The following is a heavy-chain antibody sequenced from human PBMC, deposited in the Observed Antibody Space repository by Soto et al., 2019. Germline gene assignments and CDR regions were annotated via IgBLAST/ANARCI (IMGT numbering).Heavy chain of an antibody. CDR3: AREGISGSYYTWFDP. Sequence: EVQLVESGGGLVQPGGSLRLSCAASGFTFSSYSMNWVRQAPGKGLEWVSYISSSSSTIYYADSVKGRFTISRDNAKNSLYLQMNSLRDEDTTVYYCAREGISGSYYTWFDPWGQGTLVTVSS. CDR2: ISSSSSTI. D-gene: IGHD1-26*01. J-gene: IGHJ5*02. V-gene: IGHV3-48*02. CDR1: GFTFSSYS.